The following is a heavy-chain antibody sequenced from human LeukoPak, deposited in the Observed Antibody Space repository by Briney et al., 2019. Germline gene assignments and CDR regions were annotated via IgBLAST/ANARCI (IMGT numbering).Heavy chain of an antibody. CDR2: TSYDGSNK. Sequence: GGSLRLSCAASGFTFSGYGMHWVRQAPGKGLEWVALTSYDGSNKYYAGSVKGRFTISRDNSKNTLYLQMNSLRAEDMAVYYCARREQWLDAFDIWGQGTMVTVSS. CDR3: ARREQWLDAFDI. D-gene: IGHD6-19*01. J-gene: IGHJ3*02. V-gene: IGHV3-30*03. CDR1: GFTFSGYG.